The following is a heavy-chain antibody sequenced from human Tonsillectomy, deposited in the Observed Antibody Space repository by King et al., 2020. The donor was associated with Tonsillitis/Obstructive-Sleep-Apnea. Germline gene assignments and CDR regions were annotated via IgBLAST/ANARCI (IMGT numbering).Heavy chain of an antibody. CDR2: IYPSDSDT. CDR3: ARQGGIPGTMWYFDL. V-gene: IGHV5-51*01. J-gene: IGHJ2*01. Sequence: VQLVESGAEAKKSGESLKISCKGYGYSCTNYWIGWVRQMPGKGLEWMGIIYPSDSDTRYSPSFQGQVTISADKSISTAYLQWSSLKASDTAMYYCARQGGIPGTMWYFDLWGRGTLVTVSS. D-gene: IGHD1-7*01. CDR1: GYSCTNYW.